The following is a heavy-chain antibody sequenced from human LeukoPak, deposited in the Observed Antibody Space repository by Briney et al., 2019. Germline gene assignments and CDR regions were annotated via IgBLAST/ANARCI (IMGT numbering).Heavy chain of an antibody. CDR1: GGSFSGYY. D-gene: IGHD3-10*01. Sequence: SETMSLTCAVYGGSFSGYYWSWIRQPPGKGLEWIGEINHSGSTNYNPSLKSRVTISVDTSKNQFSLKLSSVTAADTAVYYCARNDITMVRGVTFPWGQGTLVTVSS. J-gene: IGHJ5*02. CDR2: INHSGST. CDR3: ARNDITMVRGVTFP. V-gene: IGHV4-34*01.